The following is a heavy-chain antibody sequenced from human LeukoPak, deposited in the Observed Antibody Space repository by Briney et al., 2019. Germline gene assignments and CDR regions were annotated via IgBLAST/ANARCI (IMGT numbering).Heavy chain of an antibody. D-gene: IGHD5-12*01. CDR3: ARVRSPSGYDQGRPGEYFDY. CDR1: GGTFSSYA. V-gene: IGHV1-69*05. J-gene: IGHJ4*02. Sequence: GASVKVSCKASGGTFSSYAISWVRQAPGQGLEWMGGIIPIFGTANYAQKFQGRVTITTDESTSTAYMELSSLRSEDTAVYYCARVRSPSGYDQGRPGEYFDYWGQGTLVTVSS. CDR2: IIPIFGTA.